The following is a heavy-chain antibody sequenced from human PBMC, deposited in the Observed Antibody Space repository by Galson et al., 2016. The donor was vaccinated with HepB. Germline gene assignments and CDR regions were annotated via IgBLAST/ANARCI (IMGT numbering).Heavy chain of an antibody. Sequence: RQHPEKGLEWIGFISYSGTTHHNPSLKTPITLSVDTSKNHLSLELSSVTAADTAVYYCARASYHYDTDGNPTGHFDSWGQGILATGSS. V-gene: IGHV4-31*01. J-gene: IGHJ4*02. D-gene: IGHD3-22*01. CDR2: ISYSGTT. CDR3: ARASYHYDTDGNPTGHFDS.